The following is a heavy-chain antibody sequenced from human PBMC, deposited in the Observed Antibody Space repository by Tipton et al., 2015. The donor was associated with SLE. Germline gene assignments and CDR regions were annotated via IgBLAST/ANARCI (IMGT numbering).Heavy chain of an antibody. J-gene: IGHJ4*02. CDR1: GGSISSYY. V-gene: IGHV4-59*12. D-gene: IGHD6-6*01. Sequence: TLSLTCTVSGGSISSYYWSWIRQPPGKGLEWIGYVSYSGSTSYNPSLKSRVTMSIDTSKDQFSLKLSSVTAADTAVYYCARGGHSSSSNYFDYWGQGTLVTVSS. CDR2: VSYSGST. CDR3: ARGGHSSSSNYFDY.